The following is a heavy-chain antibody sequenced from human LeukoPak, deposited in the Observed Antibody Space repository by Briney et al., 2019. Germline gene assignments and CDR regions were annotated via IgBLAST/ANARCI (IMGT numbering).Heavy chain of an antibody. CDR3: ARRMGQPGPVNYFDY. J-gene: IGHJ4*02. V-gene: IGHV4-34*01. CDR1: GGSFSGYY. Sequence: SETLSLTCAVYGGSFSGYYWSWIRQPPGKGLEWIGEINHSGSTNYNPSLKSRVTISVDTSKNQFSLKLSSVTAADTAVYYCARRMGQPGPVNYFDYWGQGTLVTVSS. D-gene: IGHD4-17*01. CDR2: INHSGST.